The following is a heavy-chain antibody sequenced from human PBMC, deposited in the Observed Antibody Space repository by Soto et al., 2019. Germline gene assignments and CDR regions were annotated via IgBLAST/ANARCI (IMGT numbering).Heavy chain of an antibody. J-gene: IGHJ4*02. V-gene: IGHV4-34*01. Sequence: SETLSLTCAVYGGSFSGYYWSWIRQPPGKGLEWIGEINHSGSTNYNPSLKSQVTISVDTPKNQFSLKLSAVTAADTAVYYCARGGDYWGQGTLVTVSS. CDR1: GGSFSGYY. CDR3: ARGGDY. CDR2: INHSGST.